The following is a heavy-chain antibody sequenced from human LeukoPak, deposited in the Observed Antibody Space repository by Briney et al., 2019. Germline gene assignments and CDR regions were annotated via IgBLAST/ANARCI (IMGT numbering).Heavy chain of an antibody. D-gene: IGHD2-8*02. Sequence: PGGSLRLSCVASEFTFSSYAMTWVRQAPGKGLEWVSSISVSDGYTYYADYVKGRFTISRDNSKNTLYLQMNSLRVEDTAVFYCAKDTTCNGGACYYMDVWGKGTTVTVSS. CDR3: AKDTTCNGGACYYMDV. J-gene: IGHJ6*03. V-gene: IGHV3-23*01. CDR1: EFTFSSYA. CDR2: ISVSDGYT.